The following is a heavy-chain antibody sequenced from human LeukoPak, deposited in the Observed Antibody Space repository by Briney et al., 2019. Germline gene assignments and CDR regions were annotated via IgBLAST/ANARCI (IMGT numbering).Heavy chain of an antibody. V-gene: IGHV3-30-3*01. CDR3: ARDRGENWFDP. D-gene: IGHD2-21*01. J-gene: IGHJ5*02. CDR2: ISYDGSNK. Sequence: GRSLRLSCAASGFTFSSYAMHWVRQAPGKGLEWVAVISYDGSNKYYADSVKGRFTTSRDNSKNTLYLQMNSLRAEDTAVYYCARDRGENWFDPWGQGTLVTVSS. CDR1: GFTFSSYA.